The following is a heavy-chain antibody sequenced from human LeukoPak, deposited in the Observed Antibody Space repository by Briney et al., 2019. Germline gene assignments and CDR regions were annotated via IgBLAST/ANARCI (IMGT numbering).Heavy chain of an antibody. J-gene: IGHJ6*03. V-gene: IGHV3-9*01. D-gene: IGHD3-3*01. Sequence: GGSLRLSCAASGFTFVDYAMHWVRQAPGKGLEWVSGISWNSGSIGYADSVKGRFTISRDNAKNSLYLQMNSLRAEDTALYYCAKDSFHDFPGWYMDVWGKGTTVTVSS. CDR1: GFTFVDYA. CDR2: ISWNSGSI. CDR3: AKDSFHDFPGWYMDV.